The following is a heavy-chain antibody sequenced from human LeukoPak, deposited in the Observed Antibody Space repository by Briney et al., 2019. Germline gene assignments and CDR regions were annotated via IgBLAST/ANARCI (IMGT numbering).Heavy chain of an antibody. CDR3: SRKTTEIYYYYMDV. D-gene: IGHD1-1*01. J-gene: IGHJ6*03. CDR2: ISSSGSTI. CDR1: GFTFSDYY. V-gene: IGHV3-11*01. Sequence: GGSLRLSCAASGFTFSDYYMSWVRQAPGGGLEWVSYISSSGSTIYNADSVKGRFTISSNNAKNSLYLQINSLRAEDTAVYYCSRKTTEIYYYYMDVWGKGTTVTVSS.